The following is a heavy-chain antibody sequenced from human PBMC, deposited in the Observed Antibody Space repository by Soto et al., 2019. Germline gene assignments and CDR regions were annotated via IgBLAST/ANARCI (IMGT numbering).Heavy chain of an antibody. J-gene: IGHJ3*02. Sequence: GESLKISCKGSGYSFTSYWIGWVRQMPGKGLEWMGIIYPGDSDTRYSPSFQGQVTISADKSISTAYLQWSSLKASDTDMYYCARPHSSGGIDNAFDIWGHGTMVTVSS. CDR2: IYPGDSDT. CDR1: GYSFTSYW. D-gene: IGHD6-19*01. CDR3: ARPHSSGGIDNAFDI. V-gene: IGHV5-51*01.